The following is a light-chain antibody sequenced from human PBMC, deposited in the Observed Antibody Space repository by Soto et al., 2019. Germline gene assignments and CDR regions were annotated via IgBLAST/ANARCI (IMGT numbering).Light chain of an antibody. CDR1: SSNIGAGYD. CDR2: GHS. Sequence: QSVLTQPPSVSGAPGQRVTISCTGSSSNIGAGYDVHWYQQLPGTAPKLLIYGHSNRPSGVPERFSGSKSGTSASLAITGLQAEDEADYYCQSYDSSLSVHVVFGGGTKVTVL. CDR3: QSYDSSLSVHVV. V-gene: IGLV1-40*01. J-gene: IGLJ2*01.